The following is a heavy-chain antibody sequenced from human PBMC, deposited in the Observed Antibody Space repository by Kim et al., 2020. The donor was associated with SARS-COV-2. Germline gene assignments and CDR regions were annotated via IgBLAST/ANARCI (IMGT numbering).Heavy chain of an antibody. CDR3: ARDRIDSSGWAYYFDY. CDR1: GFTFSSYG. D-gene: IGHD6-19*01. V-gene: IGHV3-33*01. Sequence: GGSLRLSFAASGFTFSSYGMHWVRQAPGKGLEWVAVIWYDGSNKYYADSVKGRFTISRDNSKNTLYLQMNSLRAEDTAVYYCARDRIDSSGWAYYFDYWGQGTLVTVSS. J-gene: IGHJ4*02. CDR2: IWYDGSNK.